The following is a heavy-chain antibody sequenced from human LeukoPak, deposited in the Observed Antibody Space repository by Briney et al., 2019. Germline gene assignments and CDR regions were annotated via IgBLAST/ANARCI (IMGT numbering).Heavy chain of an antibody. D-gene: IGHD2-15*01. J-gene: IGHJ4*02. V-gene: IGHV4-59*01. CDR1: GGSISSYY. Sequence: SETLSLTCTVSGGSISSYYWSWIRQPPGKGLEWIGYIYYSGSTNYNPSLKSRVTISVDTSKNQFSLKLSSVTAEDTAVYYCARGDKSLSYFDYGGREPLVTVSS. CDR2: IYYSGST. CDR3: ARGDKSLSYFDY.